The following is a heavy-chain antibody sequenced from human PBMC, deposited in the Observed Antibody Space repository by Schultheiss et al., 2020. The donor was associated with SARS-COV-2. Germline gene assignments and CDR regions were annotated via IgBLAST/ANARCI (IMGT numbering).Heavy chain of an antibody. CDR3: ARDLIAVSGIPFDS. D-gene: IGHD6-19*01. Sequence: GGSLRLSCAASGFTFSGSAMHWVRQPPGKGLVWVARINADGSSTNYADSVKGRFTISRDNAENTLYLQMNSLRAEDTAVYYCARDLIAVSGIPFDSWGQGTLVTVSS. J-gene: IGHJ4*02. CDR1: GFTFSGSA. V-gene: IGHV3-74*01. CDR2: INADGSST.